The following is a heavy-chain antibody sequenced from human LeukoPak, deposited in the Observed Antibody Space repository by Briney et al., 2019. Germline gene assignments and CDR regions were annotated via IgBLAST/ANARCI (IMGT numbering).Heavy chain of an antibody. CDR2: IYYSGST. Sequence: PSETLSLTCTVSGGSISSGDYYWSWIRQPPGKGLEWIGYIYYSGSTYYNPSLKSRVTISVDTSKNQFSLQLSSVTAADPAVYYCARLLGYCSSTSCYNFDPWGQGTLVTVSS. CDR1: GGSISSGDYY. J-gene: IGHJ5*02. V-gene: IGHV4-30-4*08. D-gene: IGHD2-2*02. CDR3: ARLLGYCSSTSCYNFDP.